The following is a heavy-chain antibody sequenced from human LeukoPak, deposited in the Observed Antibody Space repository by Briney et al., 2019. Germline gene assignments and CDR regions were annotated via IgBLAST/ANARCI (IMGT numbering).Heavy chain of an antibody. CDR2: ISRSGSTK. D-gene: IGHD3-10*01. CDR3: AKQETYYYGSGSYGYFDY. V-gene: IGHV3-11*04. Sequence: GGSLRLSCAASGFTFSDYNMRWIRQAPGKRLEWVSSISRSGSTKYYADSVKGRFTISRDNAKNSLFLQMNSLRAEDTAVYYCAKQETYYYGSGSYGYFDYWGQGTLVTVSS. J-gene: IGHJ4*02. CDR1: GFTFSDYN.